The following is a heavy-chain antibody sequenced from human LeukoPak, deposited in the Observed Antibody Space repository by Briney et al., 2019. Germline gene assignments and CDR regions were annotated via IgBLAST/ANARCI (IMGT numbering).Heavy chain of an antibody. CDR3: AKDFYGDFLYYFDY. D-gene: IGHD4-17*01. CDR1: GFTFSSYG. J-gene: IGHJ4*02. Sequence: GGSLRLPCAASGFTFSSYGMHWVRQAPGKGLEWVAVISYDGNNKYYADSGKGRFTISRDNSNNTLYLQMNSLRAEDTAVYYCAKDFYGDFLYYFDYWGQGTLVTVSS. V-gene: IGHV3-30*18. CDR2: ISYDGNNK.